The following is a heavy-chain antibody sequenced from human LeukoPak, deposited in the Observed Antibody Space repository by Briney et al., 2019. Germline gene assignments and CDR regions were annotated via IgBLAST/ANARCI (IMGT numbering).Heavy chain of an antibody. CDR2: ISGSGGST. CDR3: ARSLIPAALRVPDY. J-gene: IGHJ4*02. CDR1: GFTFSSYA. V-gene: IGHV3-23*01. Sequence: GGFLRHSCAASGFTFSSYAMSWVRQAPGKGLEWVSAISGSGGSTYYADSVKGRFTISRDNAKNSLYLQMNSLRAEDTAVYYCARSLIPAALRVPDYWGQGTLVTVSS. D-gene: IGHD2-2*01.